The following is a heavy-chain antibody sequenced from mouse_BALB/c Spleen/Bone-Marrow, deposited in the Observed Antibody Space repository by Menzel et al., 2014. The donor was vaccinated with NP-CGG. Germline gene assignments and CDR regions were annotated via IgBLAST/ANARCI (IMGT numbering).Heavy chain of an antibody. V-gene: IGHV5-6-5*01. CDR2: ISSGGST. Sequence: EVKLVESGGGLAKPGGSLKLSCAASGFTFSSYAMSWVRQTPEKRLEWVASISSGGSTYYPDSVKGRFTISRDNVRNILYLQMSSLRSEGTAMYYCARVTDAFYYGSSYWDFDVWGAGTTVTVSS. CDR3: ARVTDAFYYGSSYWDFDV. D-gene: IGHD1-1*01. J-gene: IGHJ1*01. CDR1: GFTFSSYA.